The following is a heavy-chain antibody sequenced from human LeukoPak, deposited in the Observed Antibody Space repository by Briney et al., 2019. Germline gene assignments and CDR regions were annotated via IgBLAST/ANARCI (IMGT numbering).Heavy chain of an antibody. V-gene: IGHV3-66*01. CDR2: LYTGGTT. D-gene: IGHD5-12*01. CDR1: GFTVSSNY. Sequence: GGSLRLSCAASGFTVSSNYMSWVRQAPGKGLEWVSVLYTGGTTYYADSVKGRFTISRDNSKNTVYLDMNSLRAEDTAVYYCARAVDIVATTSFDLWGQGTMVTVSS. J-gene: IGHJ3*01. CDR3: ARAVDIVATTSFDL.